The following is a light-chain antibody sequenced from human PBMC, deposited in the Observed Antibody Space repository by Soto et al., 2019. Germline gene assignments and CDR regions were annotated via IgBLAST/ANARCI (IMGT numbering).Light chain of an antibody. CDR3: QQYASSPWT. CDR1: QSVGRSY. CDR2: NAS. V-gene: IGKV3-20*01. J-gene: IGKJ1*01. Sequence: ENVLTQSPGTLCLSPGERATLSCRASQSVGRSYLAWYQQIPGQTPRLLIYNASTRAAGIPDRFSGSGSGTAFTLTISRLEPEDFAVYYCQQYASSPWTFGQGTKVEVK.